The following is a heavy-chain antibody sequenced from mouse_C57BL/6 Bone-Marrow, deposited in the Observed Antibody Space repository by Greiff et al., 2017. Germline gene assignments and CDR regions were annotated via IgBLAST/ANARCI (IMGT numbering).Heavy chain of an antibody. J-gene: IGHJ3*01. Sequence: QVQLKESGAELARPGASVKLSCKASGYTFTSYGISWVKQRTGQGLEWIGEIYPRSGNTYYNEKFKGKATLTADKSSSTAYMELRSLTSEDSAVYFCARWGGGAWFAYWGQGTLVTVAA. CDR1: GYTFTSYG. V-gene: IGHV1-81*01. CDR2: IYPRSGNT. CDR3: ARWGGGAWFAY.